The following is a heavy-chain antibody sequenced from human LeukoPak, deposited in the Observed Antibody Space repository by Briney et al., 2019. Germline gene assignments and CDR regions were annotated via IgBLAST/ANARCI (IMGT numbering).Heavy chain of an antibody. J-gene: IGHJ4*02. D-gene: IGHD6-19*01. V-gene: IGHV3-11*04. CDR1: GFTLSDYY. CDR3: ARGYSSGWYGGY. CDR2: ISSSGSTI. Sequence: PGGSLRLSCAGSGFTLSDYYMRWIRQAPGKGREWGSYISSSGSTIYYTDSVKGRFTISRDNAKNSLYLQRNSLRAEDTAVYYGARGYSSGWYGGYWGQGTLVTVSS.